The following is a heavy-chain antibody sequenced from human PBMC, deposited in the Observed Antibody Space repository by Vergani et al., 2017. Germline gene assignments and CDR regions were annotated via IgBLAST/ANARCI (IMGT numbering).Heavy chain of an antibody. J-gene: IGHJ6*03. D-gene: IGHD6-13*01. CDR1: GDSVSSNSAA. Sequence: QVQLQQSGPGLVKPSQTLSLTCAISGDSVSSNSAAWNWIRQSPSRGLEWLGRTYYRSKWYNDYAVSVKSRITINPDTSKNQFSLKLSSVTAADTAVYYCARSYSSSWYGDYYYYYMDVWGKGTTVTVSS. CDR3: ARSYSSSWYGDYYYYYMDV. V-gene: IGHV6-1*01. CDR2: TYYRSKWYN.